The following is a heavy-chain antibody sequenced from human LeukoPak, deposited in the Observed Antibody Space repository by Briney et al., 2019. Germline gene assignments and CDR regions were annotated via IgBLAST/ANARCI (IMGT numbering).Heavy chain of an antibody. V-gene: IGHV3-23*01. J-gene: IGHJ4*02. CDR2: ISDTGTST. CDR3: AKFNSGSDY. D-gene: IGHD6-19*01. Sequence: GRSLRLSCAASGFNFNKYLMSWVRQAPGKGLEWVSGISDTGTSTYYADSVKGRFTISRDNSKNTLYFQMNSLRAEDTAVYYCAKFNSGSDYWGQGTLVTVSS. CDR1: GFNFNKYL.